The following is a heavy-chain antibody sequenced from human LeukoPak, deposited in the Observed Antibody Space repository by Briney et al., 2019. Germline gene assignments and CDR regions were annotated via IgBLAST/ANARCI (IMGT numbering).Heavy chain of an antibody. J-gene: IGHJ6*03. CDR2: IIPIFGTA. V-gene: IGHV1-69*05. CDR3: ASTEQWLVSGLYYYYYMDV. Sequence: SVKVSCKASGGTFSSYAISWVRQAPGQGLEWMGGIIPIFGTANYAQKFQGKVTITTDESTSTAYMELSSLRSEDTAVYYCASTEQWLVSGLYYYYYMDVWGKGTTVTVSS. CDR1: GGTFSSYA. D-gene: IGHD6-19*01.